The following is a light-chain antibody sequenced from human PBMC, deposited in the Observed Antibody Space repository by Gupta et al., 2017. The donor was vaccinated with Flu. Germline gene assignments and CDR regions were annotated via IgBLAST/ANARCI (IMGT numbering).Light chain of an antibody. CDR3: SSYAGSNNFKV. CDR1: SSDVGGYNY. CDR2: EVS. Sequence: VTISCTGTSSDVGGYNYVSWYQQYPGKAPKLLIYEVSSRPSGVPDRFSGSKSGNTASLTVTGLQAADEADYDCSSYAGSNNFKVFGGGTKLPV. J-gene: IGLJ3*02. V-gene: IGLV2-8*01.